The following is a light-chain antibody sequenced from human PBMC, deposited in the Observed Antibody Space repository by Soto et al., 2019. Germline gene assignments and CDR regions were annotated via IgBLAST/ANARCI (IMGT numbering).Light chain of an antibody. Sequence: QSVVTQPASVSGSPGQSITNSCNGTSSDVGGYNYVSRYQQHPGKAPKLMIYDVSNRPSGVSNRFSGSKSGNTASLTISGLQAEDEADYYCSSYTSSSTLVVFGTGTKVTVL. CDR2: DVS. V-gene: IGLV2-14*01. J-gene: IGLJ1*01. CDR1: SSDVGGYNY. CDR3: SSYTSSSTLVV.